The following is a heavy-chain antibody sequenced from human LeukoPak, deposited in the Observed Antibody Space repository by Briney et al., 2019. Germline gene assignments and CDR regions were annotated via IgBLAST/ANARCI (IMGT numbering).Heavy chain of an antibody. D-gene: IGHD3-22*01. J-gene: IGHJ4*02. CDR3: AREFSDDSSGYRYYFDY. V-gene: IGHV4-4*07. CDR1: GGSISSYY. Sequence: PSETLSLTCTVSGGSISSYYWSWIRQPAGKGLEWIGRIYTSGSTNYNPSLKSRVTMSVDTSKNQFSLKLSSVTAADTAVYHCAREFSDDSSGYRYYFDYWGQGTLVTVSS. CDR2: IYTSGST.